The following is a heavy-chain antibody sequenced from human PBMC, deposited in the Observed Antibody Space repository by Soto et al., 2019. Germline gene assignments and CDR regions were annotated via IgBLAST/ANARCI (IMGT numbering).Heavy chain of an antibody. CDR1: GFTFSSYG. CDR2: ISYDGSNK. Sequence: QVQLVESGGGVVQPGRSLRLSCAASGFTFSSYGMHWVRQAPGKGLEWVAVISYDGSNKYYADSVKGRFTISRDNSKNPLYLQMNSLRAEDTAVYYCAKDLLRPDREYGMDVWGQGTTVTLSS. D-gene: IGHD6-25*01. J-gene: IGHJ6*02. V-gene: IGHV3-30*18. CDR3: AKDLLRPDREYGMDV.